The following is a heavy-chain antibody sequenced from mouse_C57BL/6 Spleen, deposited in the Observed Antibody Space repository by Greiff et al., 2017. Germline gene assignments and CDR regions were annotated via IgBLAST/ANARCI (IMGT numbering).Heavy chain of an antibody. CDR3: ARWDDSMDD. V-gene: IGHV1-26*01. CDR2: INPNNGGT. D-gene: IGHD2-4*01. J-gene: IGHJ4*01. Sequence: EVQLQQSGPELVKPGASVKISCKASGYTFTDYYMNWVKQSHGKSLEWIGDINPNNGGTSYNQKFKGKATLTVDKSSSTAYMELRSLTSEDSAVYYCARWDDSMDDWGQGTSVTVSS. CDR1: GYTFTDYY.